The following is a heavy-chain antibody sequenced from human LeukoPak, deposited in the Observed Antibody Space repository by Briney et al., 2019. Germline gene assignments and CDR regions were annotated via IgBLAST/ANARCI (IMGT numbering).Heavy chain of an antibody. J-gene: IGHJ4*02. D-gene: IGHD3-9*01. CDR2: IRYDGSNK. V-gene: IGHV3-30*02. Sequence: PGGSLRLSCAAPGFTFSSYGMHWVRQAPGKGLEWVAFIRYDGSNKYYADSVKGRFTISRDNSKNTLYLQMNSLRAEDTAVYYCAKVNLRYFDWLLSGDWGQGTLVTVSS. CDR1: GFTFSSYG. CDR3: AKVNLRYFDWLLSGD.